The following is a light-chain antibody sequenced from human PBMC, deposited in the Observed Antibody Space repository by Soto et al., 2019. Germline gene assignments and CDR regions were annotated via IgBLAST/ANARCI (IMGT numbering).Light chain of an antibody. CDR2: KAS. V-gene: IGKV1-5*03. J-gene: IGKJ1*01. CDR1: QTVGSW. CDR3: QQYNSYPWT. Sequence: ASVGDRVTITCRASQTVGSWLAWYQQKPGKAPKLLIYKASSLPTGVPSRFSGSGSGTEFTLTISSLQSDDFATYYCQQYNSYPWTFGQGTKVDIK.